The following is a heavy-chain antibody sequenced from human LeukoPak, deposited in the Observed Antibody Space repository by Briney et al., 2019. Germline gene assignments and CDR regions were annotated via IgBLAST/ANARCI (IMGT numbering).Heavy chain of an antibody. J-gene: IGHJ4*02. D-gene: IGHD2-2*01. Sequence: SETLSLTCAVYGGSFSGYYWSWIRQPPGKGLKWIAEINHSGSTNYNPSLKSRVTISVDTSKNQFSLELSSVTAADTAVYYCARAGGHCSSTSCYYGYWGQGTLVTVSS. CDR3: ARAGGHCSSTSCYYGY. V-gene: IGHV4-34*01. CDR2: INHSGST. CDR1: GGSFSGYY.